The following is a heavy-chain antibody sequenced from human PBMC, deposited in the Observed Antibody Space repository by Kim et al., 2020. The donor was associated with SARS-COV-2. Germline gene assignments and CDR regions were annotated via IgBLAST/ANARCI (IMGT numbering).Heavy chain of an antibody. D-gene: IGHD1-26*01. Sequence: GGSLRLSCAASGLTFSSYAMHWVRQAPGKGLEWVAGIAHDGSNKYYADSVKGRFTISRDNTKNTLYLQMNSLRAEDTAMYYCTRRRSGCYHSFCGHWGRGTLVTVSS. CDR2: IAHDGSNK. CDR1: GLTFSSYA. V-gene: IGHV3-30*04. J-gene: IGHJ4*02. CDR3: TRRRSGCYHSFCGH.